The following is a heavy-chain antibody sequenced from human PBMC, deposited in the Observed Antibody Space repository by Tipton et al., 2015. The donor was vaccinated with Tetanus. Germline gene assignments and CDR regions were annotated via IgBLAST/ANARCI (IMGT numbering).Heavy chain of an antibody. CDR3: AAIDTEYRLPRYSYYYYAMDG. J-gene: IGHJ6*02. CDR2: IIPIFGTA. Sequence: QLVQSGAEVKKPGSSVKVSCKASGGIFSTYAINCVRQAPGQGLEWMGGIIPIFGTANYAQKCQGRVTITADKSTGTAYMELSSLRSGDTAGYYCAAIDTEYRLPRYSYYYYAMDGWGQGTTVTVSS. CDR1: GGIFSTYA. V-gene: IGHV1-69*06. D-gene: IGHD2-2*01.